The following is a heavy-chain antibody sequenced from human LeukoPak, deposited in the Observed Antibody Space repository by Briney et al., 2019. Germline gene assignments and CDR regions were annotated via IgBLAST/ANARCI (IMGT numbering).Heavy chain of an antibody. CDR1: GFTFSSYE. Sequence: GGSLRLSCAASGFTFSSYEMKWVRQAPGKGLEWVSYISGSGSTMYYADSVKGRFTISRDNAKNSLYLQMNSLRAEDTAVYYCARSYYHGSGSYGFDYWGQGTLVTVSS. J-gene: IGHJ4*02. CDR3: ARSYYHGSGSYGFDY. V-gene: IGHV3-48*03. D-gene: IGHD3-10*01. CDR2: ISGSGSTM.